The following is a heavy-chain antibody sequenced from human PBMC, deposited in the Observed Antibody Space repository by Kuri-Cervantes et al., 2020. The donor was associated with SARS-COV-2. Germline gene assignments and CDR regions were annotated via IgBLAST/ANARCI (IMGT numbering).Heavy chain of an antibody. D-gene: IGHD1-26*01. Sequence: GGSLRLSCAASIFTVNSDYMSWVRQAPGKGLEWVAVISYDGSNKYYADSVKGRFTISRDNSKNTLYLQMNSLRAEDTAVYYCANELPSYAFDIWGQGTMVTVSS. CDR3: ANELPSYAFDI. V-gene: IGHV3-30*18. J-gene: IGHJ3*02. CDR2: ISYDGSNK. CDR1: IFTVNSDY.